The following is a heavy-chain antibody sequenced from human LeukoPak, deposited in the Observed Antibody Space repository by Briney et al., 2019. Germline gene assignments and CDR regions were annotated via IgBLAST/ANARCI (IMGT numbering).Heavy chain of an antibody. CDR3: AKDSRGYQDYFDY. CDR1: GFTFSSYG. CDR2: ISSSSSTT. V-gene: IGHV3-48*01. D-gene: IGHD3-22*01. Sequence: GGSLRLSCAASGFTFSSYGMTWVRQAPGKGLEWVSYISSSSSTTYYAASVKGRFTISRDNSKNTLYLQMNSLRAEDTAVYYCAKDSRGYQDYFDYWGQGTLVTVSS. J-gene: IGHJ4*02.